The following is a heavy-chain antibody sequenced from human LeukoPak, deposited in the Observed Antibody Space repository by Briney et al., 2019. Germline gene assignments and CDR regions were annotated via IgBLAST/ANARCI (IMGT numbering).Heavy chain of an antibody. CDR2: MNPKSGHT. J-gene: IGHJ3*02. CDR3: ARPEFDAFDI. V-gene: IGHV1-2*02. Sequence: ASVKVSCKASGYTFSSYDINWVRQAPGQGLEWMGWMNPKSGHTGYAQKFQGRVTMTRDTSISTAYMELSRLRSDDTAVYYCARPEFDAFDIWGQGTMVTVSS. CDR1: GYTFSSYD. D-gene: IGHD3-10*01.